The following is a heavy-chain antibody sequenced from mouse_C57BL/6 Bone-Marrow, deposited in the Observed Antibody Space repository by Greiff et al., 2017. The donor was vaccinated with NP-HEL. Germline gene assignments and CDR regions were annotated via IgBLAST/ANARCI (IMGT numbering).Heavy chain of an antibody. CDR2: INPKNGGT. Sequence: VQLQQSGPELVKPGASVKISCKASGYTFTDYNMDWVKQSHGKSLEWIGDINPKNGGTNYNPKFKGKATLTVDKSSSTAYMELLSLTSEDTAVYYCARSLLLYYSLDYWGQGTSVTVSS. J-gene: IGHJ4*01. D-gene: IGHD2-10*01. CDR3: ARSLLLYYSLDY. V-gene: IGHV1-18*01. CDR1: GYTFTDYN.